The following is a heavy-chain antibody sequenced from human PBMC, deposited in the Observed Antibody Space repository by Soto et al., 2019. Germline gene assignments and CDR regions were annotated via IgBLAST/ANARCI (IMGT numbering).Heavy chain of an antibody. J-gene: IGHJ6*02. D-gene: IGHD6-19*01. V-gene: IGHV5-51*01. Sequence: GESLKISCKGSGYSFTSYWIGWVRQMPGKGLEWMGIIYPGDSDTRYSPSFQGQVTISADKSISTAYLQWSSLKASDTAMYYCARRRAVAGTGYYYGMDVWGQGITVTVSS. CDR2: IYPGDSDT. CDR3: ARRRAVAGTGYYYGMDV. CDR1: GYSFTSYW.